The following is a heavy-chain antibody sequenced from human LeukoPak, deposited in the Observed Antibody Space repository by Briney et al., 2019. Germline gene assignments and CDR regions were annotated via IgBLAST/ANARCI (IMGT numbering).Heavy chain of an antibody. Sequence: SVTVSCKSSGGTFSSYAISWVRQAPGQGLEWMGGIIPIFGTANYAQKFQGRVTITADESTSTAYMELSSLRSGDTAVYYCARGEAMVHFDYWGQGTLVTASS. J-gene: IGHJ4*02. CDR3: ARGEAMVHFDY. D-gene: IGHD5-18*01. CDR2: IIPIFGTA. V-gene: IGHV1-69*01. CDR1: GGTFSSYA.